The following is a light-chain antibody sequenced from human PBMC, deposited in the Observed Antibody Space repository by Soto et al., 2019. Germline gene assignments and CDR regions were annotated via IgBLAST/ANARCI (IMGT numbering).Light chain of an antibody. CDR1: QSLTSSY. V-gene: IGKV3-20*01. CDR3: QQYETSPPSYT. J-gene: IGKJ2*01. Sequence: EIVLTQSPGTLSFSPGERATLSCRASQSLTSSYLAWYQQKPGQAPRLLIYGASSRATGIPDRFSGSGSGTDFTLTISRLEPEDFAVYYGQQYETSPPSYTFGQGTKLEIK. CDR2: GAS.